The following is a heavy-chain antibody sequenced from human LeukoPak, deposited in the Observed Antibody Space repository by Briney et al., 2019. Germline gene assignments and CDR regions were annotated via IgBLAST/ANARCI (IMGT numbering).Heavy chain of an antibody. V-gene: IGHV3-9*01. CDR1: GFTFDDYA. CDR2: ISWNSGSI. J-gene: IGHJ4*02. Sequence: GGSLGLSCAASGFTFDDYAMHWVRQAPGKGLEWVSGISWNSGSIGYADSVKGRFTISRDNAKNSLYLQMNSLRAEDTALYYCAIADFDYWGQGTLVTVSS. CDR3: AIADFDY.